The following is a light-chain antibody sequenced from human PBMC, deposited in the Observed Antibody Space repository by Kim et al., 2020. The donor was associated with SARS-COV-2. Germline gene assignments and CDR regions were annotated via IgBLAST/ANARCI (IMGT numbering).Light chain of an antibody. CDR1: QSVDSN. CDR2: GAS. V-gene: IGKV3-15*01. J-gene: IGKJ2*01. CDR3: QQYSHWPPYT. Sequence: SPGERVTLSCRASQSVDSNLAWYQQKPGQAPRLLIYGASTRATDIPARFSGSGSGTEFTLIISSLQSEDFAIYYCQQYSHWPPYTFGQGTKLEI.